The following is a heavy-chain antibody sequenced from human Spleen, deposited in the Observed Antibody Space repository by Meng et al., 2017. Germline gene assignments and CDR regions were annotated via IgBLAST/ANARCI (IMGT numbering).Heavy chain of an antibody. Sequence: GESLKISCAASGFTVSSNYMSWVRQAPGKGLEWVSVIYSGGSTYYADSVKGRFIVSRDNSKNTLYLQMSSLRPEDTAIYYCARDLWVRGTYYGVDVWGLGTTVTVSS. V-gene: IGHV3-66*02. J-gene: IGHJ6*02. CDR1: GFTVSSNY. D-gene: IGHD3-10*01. CDR3: ARDLWVRGTYYGVDV. CDR2: IYSGGST.